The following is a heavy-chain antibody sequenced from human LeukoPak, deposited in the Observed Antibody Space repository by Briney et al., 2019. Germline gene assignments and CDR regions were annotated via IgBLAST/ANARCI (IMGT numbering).Heavy chain of an antibody. CDR2: IYYSGST. Sequence: SETLSLTCTVSGGFISSSSYYWGWIRQPPGKGLEWIGSIYYSGSTYYNPSLKSRVTISVDTSKNQFSLKLSSVTAADTAVYYCARHGHCSSTSCSTYYYGMDVWGQGTTVTVSS. CDR3: ARHGHCSSTSCSTYYYGMDV. J-gene: IGHJ6*02. V-gene: IGHV4-39*01. D-gene: IGHD2-2*02. CDR1: GGFISSSSYY.